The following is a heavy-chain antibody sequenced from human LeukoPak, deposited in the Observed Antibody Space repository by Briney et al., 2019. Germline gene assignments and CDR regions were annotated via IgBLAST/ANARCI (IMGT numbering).Heavy chain of an antibody. CDR3: ARTADSFHI. CDR1: GGSISSSSYY. Sequence: SETLSLTCTVSGGSISSSSYYWGWIRQPPGKGLEWIGYIYYSGNTNYNPSLKSRVTISVDTSKSQFSLKLSSVTAADTAVYYCARTADSFHIWGQGTMVTVSS. CDR2: IYYSGNT. J-gene: IGHJ3*02. V-gene: IGHV4-61*05.